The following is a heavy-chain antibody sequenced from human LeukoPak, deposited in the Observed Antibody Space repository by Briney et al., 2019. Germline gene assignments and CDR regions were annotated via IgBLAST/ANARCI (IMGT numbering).Heavy chain of an antibody. CDR1: AGSFISSSHH. CDR2: VYYGRTT. J-gene: IGHJ5*01. V-gene: IGHV4-39*01. Sequence: NPSETLSLTCTVSAGSFISSSHHWGWIRQSPGKGLEWIGTVYYGRTTYYNPSLDGRVTISLDTSANHFSLQPNSVTAADTAVYYCVRHDGRGGATMGAFDSWGQGSLVTVSS. D-gene: IGHD5-12*01. CDR3: VRHDGRGGATMGAFDS.